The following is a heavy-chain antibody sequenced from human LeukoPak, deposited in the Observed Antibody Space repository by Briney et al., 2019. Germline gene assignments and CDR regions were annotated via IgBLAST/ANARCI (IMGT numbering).Heavy chain of an antibody. J-gene: IGHJ3*02. CDR2: VYGGGDKT. CDR1: GFTFSSYA. Sequence: GGSLRLSCAASGFTFSSYATNWVRQAPGKGLEWVSVVYGGGDKTYYADSVKGRFAISRDNSKNTLYLQMNSLRVDDTAVYYCAKERSSGLHDAFDIWGQGTMVTVST. CDR3: AKERSSGLHDAFDI. V-gene: IGHV3-23*01. D-gene: IGHD6-6*01.